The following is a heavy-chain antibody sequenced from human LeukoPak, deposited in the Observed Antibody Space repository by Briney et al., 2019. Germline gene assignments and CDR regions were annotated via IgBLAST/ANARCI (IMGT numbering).Heavy chain of an antibody. D-gene: IGHD6-19*01. CDR1: RISFSNG. J-gene: IGHJ5*01. CDR2: ISDDGTKK. CDR3: AKDVEQWPKNWFDP. V-gene: IGHV3-30*18. Sequence: GGSTILYCEESRISFSNGMHGDREAPDRGLERVAVISDDGTKKYYADSVKGRFTISRDNFKNTLYLQMNSLRSEDTAVYYCAKDVEQWPKNWFDPWGQGTLVTVSS.